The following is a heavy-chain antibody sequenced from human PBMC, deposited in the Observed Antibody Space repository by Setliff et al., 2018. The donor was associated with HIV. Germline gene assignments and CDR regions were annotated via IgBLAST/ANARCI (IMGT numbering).Heavy chain of an antibody. CDR2: INPSSGST. CDR3: ARSLQWGCSSTTCYVGY. Sequence: ASVKVSCKASGYTFTRYYIHWGRQAPGQGLEWMGIINPSSGSTSFAQKFQGRVTMTRDTSTSTVYMELSSLRSEDTAVYYCARSLQWGCSSTTCYVGYWGQGTLVTVS. J-gene: IGHJ4*02. V-gene: IGHV1-46*01. CDR1: GYTFTRYY. D-gene: IGHD2-2*01.